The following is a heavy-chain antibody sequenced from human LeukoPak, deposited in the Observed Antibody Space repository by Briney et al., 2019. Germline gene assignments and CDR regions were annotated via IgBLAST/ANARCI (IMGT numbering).Heavy chain of an antibody. CDR2: IIPIFGTA. CDR1: GGTFSSYA. J-gene: IGHJ4*02. D-gene: IGHD5-24*01. CDR3: ARDPVEMATTYDY. V-gene: IGHV1-69*05. Sequence: GSSVKVSCKASGGTFSSYAISWVRQAPGQGLEWMGGIIPIFGTANYAQKFQGRVTMTTDTSTSTAYMELRSLRSDDTAVYDCARDPVEMATTYDYWGEGTLVTDSP.